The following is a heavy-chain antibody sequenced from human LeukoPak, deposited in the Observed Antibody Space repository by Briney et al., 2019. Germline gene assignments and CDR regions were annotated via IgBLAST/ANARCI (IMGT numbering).Heavy chain of an antibody. Sequence: SVKVSCKASGGTFSSYAISWVRQAPGQGLEWMGGIIPIFGTANYAQKFQGRVAITADESTSTAYMELSSLRSEDTAVYYCASVITMIVGDAFDIWGQGTMVTVSS. J-gene: IGHJ3*02. D-gene: IGHD3-22*01. V-gene: IGHV1-69*01. CDR2: IIPIFGTA. CDR3: ASVITMIVGDAFDI. CDR1: GGTFSSYA.